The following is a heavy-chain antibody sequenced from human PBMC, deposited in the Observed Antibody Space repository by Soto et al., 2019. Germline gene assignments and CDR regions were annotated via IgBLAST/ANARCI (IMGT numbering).Heavy chain of an antibody. Sequence: QVQVVESGGGLVKPGGSLRLSCAASGFTFSDYYMNWISQAPGKGLEWLSYSDGSSAYTNYADALKGRFTISRDNAKNSLFLQLSSLRDEVTAVYYCARAVGNYYGMDVWRQGTTVTVSS. CDR2: SDGSSAYT. CDR1: GFTFSDYY. CDR3: ARAVGNYYGMDV. D-gene: IGHD1-26*01. V-gene: IGHV3-11*06. J-gene: IGHJ6*02.